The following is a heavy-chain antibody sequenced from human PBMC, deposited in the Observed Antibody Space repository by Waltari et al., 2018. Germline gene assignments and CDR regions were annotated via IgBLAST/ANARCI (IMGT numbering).Heavy chain of an antibody. CDR1: GVSIPSNLHS. Sequence: QLQLQESGPGLVKPSATLSLTCSVSGVSIPSNLHSGGWLRQPPGQGLEWIGTMSYTGATYSSPSLDSRVTVSRDTSKNQLSLKLVSVTAADTAVYYCATYIGASVGTAAFDVWGQGTMVTVSS. V-gene: IGHV4-39*01. D-gene: IGHD5-12*01. J-gene: IGHJ3*01. CDR2: MSYTGAT. CDR3: ATYIGASVGTAAFDV.